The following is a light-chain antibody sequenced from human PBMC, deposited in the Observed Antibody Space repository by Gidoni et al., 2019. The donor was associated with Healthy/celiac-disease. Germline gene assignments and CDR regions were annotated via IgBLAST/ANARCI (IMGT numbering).Light chain of an antibody. V-gene: IGKV4-1*01. CDR2: WAS. J-gene: IGKJ1*01. CDR1: QSVLYSSNTKNY. Sequence: DIVMTQSPDPLAVSLGERATINCKSSQSVLYSSNTKNYLAWYQQKPGQPPKLLIYWASTRESVVPDRFSGSGSGTDFTLTISSLQAEDVAVYYCQQYYSTPRTFGQXTKVEIK. CDR3: QQYYSTPRT.